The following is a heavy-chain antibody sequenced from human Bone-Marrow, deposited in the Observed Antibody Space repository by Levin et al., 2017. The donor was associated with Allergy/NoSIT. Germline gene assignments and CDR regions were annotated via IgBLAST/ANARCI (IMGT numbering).Heavy chain of an antibody. CDR2: IIPIFGTA. CDR1: GGTFRSYA. J-gene: IGHJ6*03. CDR3: ARVPEYARSDYYYMDV. D-gene: IGHD3-10*01. V-gene: IGHV1-69*06. Sequence: SVKVSCKASGGTFRSYAISWVRQAPGQGLEWMGGIIPIFGTANYAQKFQGRVTITADKSTSTAYMELSSLRSEDTAVYYCARVPEYARSDYYYMDVWGKGTTVTVSS.